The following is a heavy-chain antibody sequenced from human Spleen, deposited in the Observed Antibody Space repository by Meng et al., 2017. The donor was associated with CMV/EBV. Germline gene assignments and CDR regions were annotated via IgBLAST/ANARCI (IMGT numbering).Heavy chain of an antibody. V-gene: IGHV1-69*05. CDR3: ARVGPSLQYFDY. J-gene: IGHJ4*02. D-gene: IGHD1-26*01. Sequence: CEASGGPFSRYAISLVRQSPGQGLEWKGGIIPIFGTANYAQKYQGRVTITTDESTSTAYMGLSSLRSEDTAVYYCARVGPSLQYFDYWGQGTLVTVSS. CDR2: IIPIFGTA. CDR1: GGPFSRYA.